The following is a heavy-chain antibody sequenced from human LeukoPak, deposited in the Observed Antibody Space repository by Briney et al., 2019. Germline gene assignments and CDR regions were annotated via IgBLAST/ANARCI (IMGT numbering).Heavy chain of an antibody. D-gene: IGHD3-22*01. Sequence: SETLSLTCTVSDGSISRYYWNCVRQPPGKGLEWMGCIYYSGSTNYNPSLKSRVTISADTSKNQFSLRLSSVTAADTAVYYCARLDSSGYGYFDSWGQGTLVTVSS. J-gene: IGHJ4*02. V-gene: IGHV4-59*01. CDR1: DGSISRYY. CDR3: ARLDSSGYGYFDS. CDR2: IYYSGST.